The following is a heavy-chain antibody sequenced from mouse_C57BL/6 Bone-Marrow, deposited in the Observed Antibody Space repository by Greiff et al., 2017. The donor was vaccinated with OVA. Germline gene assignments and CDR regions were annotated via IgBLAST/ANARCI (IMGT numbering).Heavy chain of an antibody. D-gene: IGHD2-4*01. CDR3: ARGDYYDYDGDY. J-gene: IGHJ2*01. CDR2: INPNNGGT. CDR1: GYTFTDYN. Sequence: VQLQQSGPELVKPGASVKMSCKASGYTFTDYNMHWVKQSHGKSLEWIGYINPNNGGTSHNQKFKGKATLTVNKSSSTAYMELRSLTSEDSAVYYCARGDYYDYDGDYWGQGTTLTVSS. V-gene: IGHV1-22*01.